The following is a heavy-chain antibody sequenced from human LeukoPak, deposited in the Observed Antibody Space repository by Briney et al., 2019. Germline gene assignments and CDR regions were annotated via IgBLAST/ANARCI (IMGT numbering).Heavy chain of an antibody. Sequence: GASVKVSCKTSGYTFFTYGITWVRQAPGQGLEWMGWIAAHSGKTKYAQKFQGRVTMTTDTSTSTAYMELRSLRSEDTAVYYCAVDDSSGYYPRLDYWGQGTLVTVSS. CDR1: GYTFFTYG. D-gene: IGHD3-22*01. CDR3: AVDDSSGYYPRLDY. V-gene: IGHV1-18*01. J-gene: IGHJ4*02. CDR2: IAAHSGKT.